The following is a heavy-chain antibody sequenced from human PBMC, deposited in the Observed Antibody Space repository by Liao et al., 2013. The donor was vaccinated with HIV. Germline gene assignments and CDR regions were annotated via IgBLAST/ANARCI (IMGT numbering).Heavy chain of an antibody. V-gene: IGHV4-59*01. J-gene: IGHJ4*02. CDR1: GGSLSSYY. D-gene: IGHD2-15*01. Sequence: QVQLQESGPGLVKPSETLSLSCSVSGGSLSSYYWTWIRQPPGKRLEWIGCIYESGNTYYNPSLKSRVTMSVDTSKNQFSLSLSSVTAADTAIYYCARKGLFDYVGPGNPGHRLL. CDR2: IYESGNT. CDR3: ARKGLFDY.